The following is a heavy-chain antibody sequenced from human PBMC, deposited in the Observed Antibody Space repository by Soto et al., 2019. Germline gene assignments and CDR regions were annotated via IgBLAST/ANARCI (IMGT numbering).Heavy chain of an antibody. CDR3: ARHRGPMVRGVISNWFDP. V-gene: IGHV4-39*01. Sequence: QLQLQESGPGLVKPSETLSLTCTVSGGSISSSSYYWGWIRQPPGKGLEWIGSIYYSGSTYYNPSLKSRVTISVEPSQNQFSLKLSSVAAADTAGYYCARHRGPMVRGVISNWFDPWGQGTLVTVSS. D-gene: IGHD3-10*01. CDR1: GGSISSSSYY. CDR2: IYYSGST. J-gene: IGHJ5*02.